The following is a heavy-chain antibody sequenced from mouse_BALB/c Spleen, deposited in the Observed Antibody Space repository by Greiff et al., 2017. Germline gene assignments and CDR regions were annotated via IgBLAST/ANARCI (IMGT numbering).Heavy chain of an antibody. V-gene: IGHV7-3*02. J-gene: IGHJ3*01. CDR1: GFTFTDYY. D-gene: IGHD2-4*01. Sequence: EVNLVESGGGLVQPGGSLRLSCATSGFTFTDYYMSWVRQPPGKALEWLGFIRNKANGYTTEYSASVKGRFTISRDNSQSILYLQMNTLRAEDSATYYCARGSTMITPFAYWGQGTLVTVSA. CDR2: IRNKANGYTT. CDR3: ARGSTMITPFAY.